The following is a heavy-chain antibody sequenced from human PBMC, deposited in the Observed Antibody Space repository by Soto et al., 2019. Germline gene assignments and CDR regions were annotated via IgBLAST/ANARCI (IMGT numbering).Heavy chain of an antibody. CDR3: ARSFYSILTGYYSNYFDY. CDR1: GCTVSTNY. V-gene: IGHV3-53*01. D-gene: IGHD3-9*01. Sequence: GGSLRLSCAASGCTVSTNYVSWVRQAPGKGPEWVSVIYSGGTSDYADSVKGRFTISRDNSKNTVYLQMNNLRAEDTAIYYCARSFYSILTGYYSNYFDYWGQGTLVTVSS. J-gene: IGHJ4*02. CDR2: IYSGGTS.